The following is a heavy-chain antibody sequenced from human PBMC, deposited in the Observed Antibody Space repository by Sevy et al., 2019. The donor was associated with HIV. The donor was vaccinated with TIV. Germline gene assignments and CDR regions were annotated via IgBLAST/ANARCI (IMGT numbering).Heavy chain of an antibody. D-gene: IGHD1-26*01. V-gene: IGHV3-15*07. J-gene: IGHJ4*02. CDR3: TFHSGRFDY. CDR1: GFTFSDAW. CDR2: IKSKTDGGKE. Sequence: GGSLRLSCAASGFTFSDAWMNWVRQAPGKGLEWVGRIKSKTDGGKEDDAGPVKCRFTISREDSIKTLYLHMNSLKTEDTAVYYCTFHSGRFDYWGQGTLVTVSS.